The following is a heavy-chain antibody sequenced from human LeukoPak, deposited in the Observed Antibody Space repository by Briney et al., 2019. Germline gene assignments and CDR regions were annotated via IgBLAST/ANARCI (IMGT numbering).Heavy chain of an antibody. Sequence: PSETLSLTCTVSGGSISSGGYYWSWIRQHPGKGLEWIGYIYYSGSTYYNPSLKSRVTISVDTSKNQFSLKLSSVTAADTAVYYCARENPITIFGVVIVDAFDIWGQGTMVTVSS. J-gene: IGHJ3*02. CDR1: GGSISSGGYY. V-gene: IGHV4-31*03. D-gene: IGHD3-3*01. CDR2: IYYSGST. CDR3: ARENPITIFGVVIVDAFDI.